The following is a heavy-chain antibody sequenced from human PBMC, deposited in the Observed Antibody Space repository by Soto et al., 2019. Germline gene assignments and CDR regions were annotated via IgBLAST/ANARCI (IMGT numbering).Heavy chain of an antibody. D-gene: IGHD2-2*01. J-gene: IGHJ4*02. Sequence: SLRPYYKGSGFEFQNYSRSGVCKNPGKGLEWVSSISKSDYTYYSDSVKGRFTISRDNAKNSVSLQMNTLRVEDTAVYYCAREDSIIIPAVSDFWGQGTLVTVSS. CDR1: GFEFQNYS. CDR2: ISKSDYT. CDR3: AREDSIIIPAVSDF. V-gene: IGHV3-21*01.